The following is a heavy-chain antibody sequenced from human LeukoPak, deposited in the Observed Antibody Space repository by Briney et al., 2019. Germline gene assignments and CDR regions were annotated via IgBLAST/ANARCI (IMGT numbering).Heavy chain of an antibody. J-gene: IGHJ3*02. Sequence: SETLSLTCAVYGGSFSGYYWSWIRQPPGKGLEWIGEINHSGSTNYNPSLKSRVTISADTSKNQFSLKLSSVTAADTAVYYCARDDIVVVTGTFDIWGQGTMVTVSS. CDR2: INHSGST. V-gene: IGHV4-34*01. CDR1: GGSFSGYY. CDR3: ARDDIVVVTGTFDI. D-gene: IGHD2-21*02.